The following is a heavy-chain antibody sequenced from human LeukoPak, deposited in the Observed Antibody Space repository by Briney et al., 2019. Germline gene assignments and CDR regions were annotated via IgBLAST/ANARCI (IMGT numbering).Heavy chain of an antibody. CDR2: ISSSSSYI. V-gene: IGHV3-21*01. Sequence: PGGSLRLSCAASGFTFSSYSMNWVRQAPGKGLEWVSSISSSSSYIYYADSVKGRFTISRDNAKNSLYLQMNSLRAEDTAVYYCARLLGIAVAGTGSDYWGQGTLVTVSS. CDR1: GFTFSSYS. CDR3: ARLLGIAVAGTGSDY. D-gene: IGHD6-19*01. J-gene: IGHJ4*02.